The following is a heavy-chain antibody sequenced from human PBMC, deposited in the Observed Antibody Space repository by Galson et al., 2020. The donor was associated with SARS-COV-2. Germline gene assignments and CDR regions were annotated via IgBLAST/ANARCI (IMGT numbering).Heavy chain of an antibody. V-gene: IGHV5-51*01. CDR2: IYPGDSDT. CDR3: ARVGTSSSNWEAYYFDY. CDR1: GYSFTSYW. D-gene: IGHD4-4*01. J-gene: IGHJ4*02. Sequence: GESLKISCKGSGYSFTSYWIGWVRQMPGKGLEWMGIIYPGDSDTRYSPSFQGQVTISADKSISTAYLQWSSLKASDTAMYYCARVGTSSSNWEAYYFDYWGQGTLVTVSS.